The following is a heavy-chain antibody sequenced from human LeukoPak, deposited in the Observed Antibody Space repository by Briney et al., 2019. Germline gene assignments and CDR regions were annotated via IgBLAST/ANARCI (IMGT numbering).Heavy chain of an antibody. V-gene: IGHV3-23*01. CDR2: ISGSGGST. D-gene: IGHD4-17*01. CDR1: GFTFSSYA. CDR3: ARAGDYGDYVGWFDP. Sequence: GGSLRLSCAASGFTFSSYAMSWVRQAPGKGLEWVSAISGSGGSTYYADSVKGRFTISRDNSKNTLYLQMNSLRAEDTAVYYCARAGDYGDYVGWFDPWGQGTLVTVSS. J-gene: IGHJ5*02.